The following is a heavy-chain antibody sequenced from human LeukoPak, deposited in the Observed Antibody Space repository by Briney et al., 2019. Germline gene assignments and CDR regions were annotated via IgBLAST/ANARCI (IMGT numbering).Heavy chain of an antibody. J-gene: IGHJ6*02. Sequence: GGSLRLSCAASGFTFSNYAMHWVRQAPGKGLEWVAVISYHGKDKYYADSVKGRFTISRDNAKNSLYLQMNSLRAEDTAVYYFARDRGTSETTVVTPNYYYGMDVWGQGTTVTVSS. CDR1: GFTFSNYA. V-gene: IGHV3-30*04. CDR2: ISYHGKDK. CDR3: ARDRGTSETTVVTPNYYYGMDV. D-gene: IGHD4-23*01.